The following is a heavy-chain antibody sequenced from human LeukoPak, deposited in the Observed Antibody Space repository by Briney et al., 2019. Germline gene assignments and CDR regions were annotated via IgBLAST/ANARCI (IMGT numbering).Heavy chain of an antibody. Sequence: SETLSLTCTVSGGSISSSSYYWGWIRQPPGKGLEWIGSIYYSGSTYYNPSLKSRVTISVDTSKNQFSLKLSSVTAADTAVYYCARAKGDYYYYYMDVWGKGTTVTVSS. V-gene: IGHV4-39*07. CDR3: ARAKGDYYYYYMDV. CDR1: GGSISSSSYY. J-gene: IGHJ6*03. CDR2: IYYSGST.